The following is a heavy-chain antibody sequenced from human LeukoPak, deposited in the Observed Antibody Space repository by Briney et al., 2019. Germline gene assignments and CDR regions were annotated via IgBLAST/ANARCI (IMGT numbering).Heavy chain of an antibody. CDR2: ISSSSSYI. Sequence: GGSLRPSCAASGFTFSSYSMNWVRQAPGKGLEWVSSISSSSSYIYYADSVKGRFTISRDNAKNSLYLQMNSLRAEDTAVYYCATELETATRTPGYWGQGTLVTVSS. D-gene: IGHD5-24*01. J-gene: IGHJ4*02. V-gene: IGHV3-21*01. CDR1: GFTFSSYS. CDR3: ATELETATRTPGY.